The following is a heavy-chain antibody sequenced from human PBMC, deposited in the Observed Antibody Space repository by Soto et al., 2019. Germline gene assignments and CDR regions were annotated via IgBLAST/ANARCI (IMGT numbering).Heavy chain of an antibody. CDR1: GGSFSGYY. D-gene: IGHD3-3*01. CDR3: ARGDVTIFGVVTLDY. Sequence: SETLSLTCAVYGGSFSGYYWSWIRQPPGKGLEWIGYIYYSGSTNYNPSLKSRVTISVDTSKNQFSPKLSSVTAADTAVYYCARGDVTIFGVVTLDYWGQGTLVTVSS. V-gene: IGHV4-59*01. CDR2: IYYSGST. J-gene: IGHJ4*02.